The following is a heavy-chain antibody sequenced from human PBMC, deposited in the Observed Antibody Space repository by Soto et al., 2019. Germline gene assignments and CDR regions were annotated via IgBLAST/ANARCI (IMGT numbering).Heavy chain of an antibody. V-gene: IGHV3-21*01. CDR2: ISSSSSYI. CDR3: ARDRDYTVTNSDY. D-gene: IGHD4-17*01. CDR1: GFTFSSYS. Sequence: GGSLRLSCAASGFTFSSYSMSWVRQAPGKGLEWVSSISSSSSYIYYADSVKGRFTISRDNAKNSLYLQMNSLRAEDTAVYYCARDRDYTVTNSDYWGQGTLVTVSS. J-gene: IGHJ4*02.